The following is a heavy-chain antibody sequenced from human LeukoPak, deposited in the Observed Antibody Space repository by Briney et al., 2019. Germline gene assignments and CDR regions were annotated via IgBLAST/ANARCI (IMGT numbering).Heavy chain of an antibody. CDR2: IYPGDSDT. Sequence: GESLKISCKGSGYSFTSYWIGRVRQMPGKGLEWMGIIYPGDSDTRYSPSFQGQVTISADKSISTAYLQWSSLKASDTAMYYCARPPSYYYDSSGYPYYFDYWGQGTLVTVSS. D-gene: IGHD3-22*01. V-gene: IGHV5-51*01. CDR1: GYSFTSYW. J-gene: IGHJ4*02. CDR3: ARPPSYYYDSSGYPYYFDY.